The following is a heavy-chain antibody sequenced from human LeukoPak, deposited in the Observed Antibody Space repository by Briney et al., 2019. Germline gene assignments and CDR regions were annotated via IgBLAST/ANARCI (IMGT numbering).Heavy chain of an antibody. CDR2: IKSKNDGGTT. CDR3: TTSGVHDYGDLDAFDI. V-gene: IGHV3-15*01. Sequence: GGSLRLSCSASGFTFNNAWMSWVRQAPGKGLEWVGRIKSKNDGGTTDYAAPVKGRFTISRDDSKNTLYLQMNSLKTEDTAVYYCTTSGVHDYGDLDAFDIWGQGTMVTVSS. D-gene: IGHD4-17*01. CDR1: GFTFNNAW. J-gene: IGHJ3*02.